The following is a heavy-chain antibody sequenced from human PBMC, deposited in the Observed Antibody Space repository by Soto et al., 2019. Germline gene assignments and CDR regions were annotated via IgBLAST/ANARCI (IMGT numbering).Heavy chain of an antibody. CDR3: ARAHDYGSGSYNFHAMDV. D-gene: IGHD3-10*01. CDR2: VYSSGVT. V-gene: IGHV4-4*07. CDR1: GGTMTNYY. J-gene: IGHJ6*02. Sequence: QVQLQESGPGLVKPSETLSLTCTVSGGTMTNYYWSWVRQPAGKGLEWIGRVYSSGVTNYNPSLRSRITMSVDTSKNQFSRKVNSVTAADTAVYYGARAHDYGSGSYNFHAMDVWGQGTTVTVSS.